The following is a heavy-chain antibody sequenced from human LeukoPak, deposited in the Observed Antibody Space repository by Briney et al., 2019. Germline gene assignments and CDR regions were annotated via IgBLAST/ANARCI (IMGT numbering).Heavy chain of an antibody. J-gene: IGHJ2*01. V-gene: IGHV3-74*01. CDR3: ARVGASSGYYSGWYFDL. CDR2: INSDGSST. CDR1: GFTFSSYA. Sequence: GGSLRLSCAASGFTFSSYAMHWVRQASGKGLEWVSRINSDGSSTSYADSVKGRFTISRDNAKNTLYLQMNSLRAEDTAVYYCARVGASSGYYSGWYFDLWGRGTLVTVSS. D-gene: IGHD3-22*01.